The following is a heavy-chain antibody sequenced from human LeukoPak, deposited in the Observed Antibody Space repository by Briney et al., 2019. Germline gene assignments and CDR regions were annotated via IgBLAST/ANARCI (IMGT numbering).Heavy chain of an antibody. CDR1: GFTFSSYG. J-gene: IGHJ3*02. V-gene: IGHV3-43D*03. Sequence: PGGSLRLSCAASGFTFSSYGMHWVRQAPGKGLEWVSLISWDGGGTYYADSVKGRFTISRDNSKNSLYLQMNSLRAEDTALYYCAKEGGGRVGAQTEDAFDIWGQGTMVTVSS. CDR3: AKEGGGRVGAQTEDAFDI. D-gene: IGHD1-26*01. CDR2: ISWDGGGT.